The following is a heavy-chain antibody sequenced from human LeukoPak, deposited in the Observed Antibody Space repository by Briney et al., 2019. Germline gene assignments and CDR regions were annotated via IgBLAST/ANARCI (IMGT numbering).Heavy chain of an antibody. CDR2: ISSSSSYI. V-gene: IGHV3-21*01. CDR3: ARDPPTVVTVAGEHYFDY. J-gene: IGHJ4*02. D-gene: IGHD4-23*01. Sequence: GGSLRLSCAASGFTFSSYSMNWVRQAPGKGLEWVSSISSSSSYIYYADSVKGRFTISRDNAKKSLYLQMNSLRAEDTAVYYCARDPPTVVTVAGEHYFDYWGQGTLVTVSS. CDR1: GFTFSSYS.